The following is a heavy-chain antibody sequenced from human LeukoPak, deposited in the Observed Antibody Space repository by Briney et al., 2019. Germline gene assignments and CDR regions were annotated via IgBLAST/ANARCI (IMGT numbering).Heavy chain of an antibody. V-gene: IGHV3-23*01. D-gene: IGHD3-3*02. CDR2: ISDSGGAI. CDR1: GFTFRTYA. Sequence: PGGSLRLSCAASGFTFRTYALNWVRQAPGKGLEGVSAISDSGGAIYYADSVKGRFTMSRDNSKNSLFLQMNSLRAEDTAVYYCARIGSAAFTDYWGQGTLVTVSS. J-gene: IGHJ4*02. CDR3: ARIGSAAFTDY.